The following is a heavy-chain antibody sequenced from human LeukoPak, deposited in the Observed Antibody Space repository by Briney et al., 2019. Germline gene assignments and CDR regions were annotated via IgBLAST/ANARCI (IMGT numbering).Heavy chain of an antibody. J-gene: IGHJ4*02. V-gene: IGHV4-61*02. Sequence: PSQTLSLTCTVSGGSISSGSYHWSWIRQPAGKALEWIGRIYPSGSTNYDPSLKSRVTISVDTSKNQFSLKLSSVTAADTAVYYCARDLYSYNLDAEYWGQGTLVTVSS. CDR3: ARDLYSYNLDAEY. D-gene: IGHD5-18*01. CDR1: GGSISSGSYH. CDR2: IYPSGST.